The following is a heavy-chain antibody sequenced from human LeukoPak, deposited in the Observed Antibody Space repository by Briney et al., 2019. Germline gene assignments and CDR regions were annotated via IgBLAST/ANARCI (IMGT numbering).Heavy chain of an antibody. J-gene: IGHJ4*02. V-gene: IGHV3-21*01. CDR3: ARGAVAGYFDY. CDR1: GSTFSSYS. Sequence: GGSLRLSCAASGSTFSSYSMNWVRQAPGKGLEWVSSISSSSSYIYYADSVKGRFTISRDNAKNSLYLQMNSPRAEDTAVYYCARGAVAGYFDYWGQGTLVTVSS. CDR2: ISSSSSYI. D-gene: IGHD6-19*01.